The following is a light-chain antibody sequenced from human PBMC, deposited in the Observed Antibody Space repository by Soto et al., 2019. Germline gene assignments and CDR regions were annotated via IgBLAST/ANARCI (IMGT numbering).Light chain of an antibody. CDR2: GNS. CDR1: RSNIGSKT. CDR3: QSYDSSLSAFYV. V-gene: IGLV1-40*01. J-gene: IGLJ1*01. Sequence: QSVLTQPPSASGTPGQRITISCSESRSNIGSKTVYWYQQLPGTAPKLLIYGNSNRPSGVPDRFSGSKSGTSASLAITGLQAEDEADYYCQSYDSSLSAFYVFGTGTKVTVL.